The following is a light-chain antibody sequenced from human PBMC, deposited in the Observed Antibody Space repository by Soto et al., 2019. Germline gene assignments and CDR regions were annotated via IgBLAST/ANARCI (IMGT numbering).Light chain of an antibody. Sequence: DIQMTPSPSTLSASVGDRATITCRASQSSRYWLAWFQQQAGKAPQLLIYDASSLESGVPSRFSGSGSGTEITLTISSLQPDDFATYYCQQYNSYRTFGQGTKVDIK. CDR2: DAS. V-gene: IGKV1-5*01. CDR3: QQYNSYRT. J-gene: IGKJ1*01. CDR1: QSSRYW.